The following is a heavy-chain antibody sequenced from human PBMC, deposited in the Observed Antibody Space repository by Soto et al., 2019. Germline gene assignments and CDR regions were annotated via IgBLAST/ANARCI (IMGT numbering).Heavy chain of an antibody. D-gene: IGHD5-18*01. CDR2: ISSDGYI. CDR3: ARGTTGYNYGSTGMDV. J-gene: IGHJ6*02. CDR1: GFTFSSYG. Sequence: EVQLVESGGGLVKPEGSLRLSCAASGFTFSSYGMHWVRQAPGKGLEWVSSISSDGYIYYADSVRGRFTISRDNAKNSLYLQMNSLRAEDTAVYYCARGTTGYNYGSTGMDVWGQGTTVTVSS. V-gene: IGHV3-21*01.